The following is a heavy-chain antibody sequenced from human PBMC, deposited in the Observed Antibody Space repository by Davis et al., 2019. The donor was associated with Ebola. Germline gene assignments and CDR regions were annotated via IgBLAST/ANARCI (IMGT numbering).Heavy chain of an antibody. V-gene: IGHV3-9*01. CDR1: GFTFDDYA. D-gene: IGHD2-2*01. CDR2: ISWNSGSI. CDR3: AKTAGKIVVVPAAMNY. Sequence: SLKISCAASGFTFDDYAMHWVRQAPGKGLEWVSGISWNSGSIGYADSVKGRFTISRDNSKNTLYLQMNSLRAEDTAVYYCAKTAGKIVVVPAAMNYWGQGTLVTVSS. J-gene: IGHJ4*02.